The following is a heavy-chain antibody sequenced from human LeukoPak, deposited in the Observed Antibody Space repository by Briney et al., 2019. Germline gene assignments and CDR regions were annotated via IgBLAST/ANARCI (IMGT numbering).Heavy chain of an antibody. D-gene: IGHD3-9*01. Sequence: ASVKVSCKASGYTFTGYYMHWVRQAPGQGLEWMGWINPNSGGTNYAQKFQGRVTMTRDTSISTAYMELSRLRSDDTAVYYCAREGAVLRYFDWLPRNFDYWGQGTLVTVSS. V-gene: IGHV1-2*02. CDR3: AREGAVLRYFDWLPRNFDY. CDR2: INPNSGGT. CDR1: GYTFTGYY. J-gene: IGHJ4*02.